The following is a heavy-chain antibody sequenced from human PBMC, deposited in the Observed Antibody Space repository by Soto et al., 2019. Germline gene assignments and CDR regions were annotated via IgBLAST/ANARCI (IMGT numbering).Heavy chain of an antibody. Sequence: SETLSLTCAVYGGSFSGYYWNWIRQPPGKGLEWIGEIDHSGYTNYNPSLESRVTISVDTSKNQFSLRLSSVTAADTAVYFCARSVAVPGAHIDYWGQGTQVTVSS. CDR3: ARSVAVPGAHIDY. CDR2: IDHSGYT. D-gene: IGHD6-19*01. J-gene: IGHJ4*02. CDR1: GGSFSGYY. V-gene: IGHV4-34*01.